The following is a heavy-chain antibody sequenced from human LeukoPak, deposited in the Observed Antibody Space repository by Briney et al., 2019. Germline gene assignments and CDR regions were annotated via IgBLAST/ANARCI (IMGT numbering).Heavy chain of an antibody. J-gene: IGHJ3*02. CDR2: ISAYNGNT. CDR3: ASIGDHDAFDI. CDR1: GYTFTSYG. V-gene: IGHV1-18*01. Sequence: ASVKVSCKASGYTFTSYGISWVRQAPGQGLEWMGWISAYNGNTNYAQKLQGRVTMTRDTSTSTVYMELSSLRSEDTAVYYCASIGDHDAFDIWGQGTMVTVSS. D-gene: IGHD2-21*01.